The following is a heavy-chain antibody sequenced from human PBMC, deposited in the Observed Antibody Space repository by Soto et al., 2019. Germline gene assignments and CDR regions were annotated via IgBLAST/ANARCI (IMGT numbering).Heavy chain of an antibody. V-gene: IGHV4-59*01. D-gene: IGHD5-12*01. CDR2: IYYSGST. CDR1: GGSISSYY. J-gene: IGHJ6*03. Sequence: SETLSLTCTVSGGSISSYYWTWIRQPPGKGLEWIGYIYYSGSTNYNPSLKSRVTISVDTSKNQFSLKLSSVTAADTAVYYCARVIQDSGWPHYYYYYYYMDVWGKGTTVTVSS. CDR3: ARVIQDSGWPHYYYYYYYMDV.